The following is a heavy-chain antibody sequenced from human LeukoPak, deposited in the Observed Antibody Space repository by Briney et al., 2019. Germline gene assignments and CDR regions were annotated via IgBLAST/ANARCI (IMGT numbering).Heavy chain of an antibody. CDR2: IYYSGST. D-gene: IGHD3-22*01. J-gene: IGHJ6*03. CDR1: GGSISSYY. CDR3: ARGNYDSSGYSRHYYYYYMDV. V-gene: IGHV4-59*01. Sequence: SETLSLTCTVSGGSISSYYWSWIRQPPGKGLEWIGYIYYSGSTNYNPSLKSRVTISVDTSKNQFSLKLSSVTAADTAVYYCARGNYDSSGYSRHYYYYYMDVWGKGTTVTVSS.